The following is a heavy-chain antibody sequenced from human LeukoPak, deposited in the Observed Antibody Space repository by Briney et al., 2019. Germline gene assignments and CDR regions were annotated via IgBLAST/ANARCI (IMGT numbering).Heavy chain of an antibody. Sequence: ASVTVSRKASVYTFTSYVISWVRQAPRQGREWMGWTSAYNGNTNYAQKLQGRVTMTTDTSTSTAYMELRSLRSDDTAVYYCARRARANFDYWGQGTLVTVSS. V-gene: IGHV1-18*01. CDR3: ARRARANFDY. CDR2: TSAYNGNT. J-gene: IGHJ4*02. CDR1: VYTFTSYV.